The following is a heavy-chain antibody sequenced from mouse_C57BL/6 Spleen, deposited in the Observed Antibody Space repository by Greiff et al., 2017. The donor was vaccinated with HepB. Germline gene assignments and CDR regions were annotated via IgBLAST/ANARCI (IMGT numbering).Heavy chain of an antibody. D-gene: IGHD1-1*01. CDR3: TTRYYGSSDYAMDY. CDR1: GFNIKDDY. V-gene: IGHV14-4*01. Sequence: EVKLMESGAELVRPGASVKLSCTASGFNIKDDYMHWVKQRPEQGLEWIGWIDPENGDTEYASKFQGKATITADTSSNTAYLQLSSLTSEDTAVYYCTTRYYGSSDYAMDYWGQGTSVTVSS. CDR2: IDPENGDT. J-gene: IGHJ4*01.